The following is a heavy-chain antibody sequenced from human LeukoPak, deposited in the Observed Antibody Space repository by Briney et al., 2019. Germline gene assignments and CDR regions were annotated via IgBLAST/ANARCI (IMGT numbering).Heavy chain of an antibody. Sequence: PGGSLRLSCAASGFTFSSYGMHWVRQAPGKGLEWVAFIRYDGSDKYYADSVKGRFTISRDNSKNTLYLQMNSLRAEDTAVYYCAKERGGFYYDSSGYFDYWGQGTLVTVSS. CDR1: GFTFSSYG. V-gene: IGHV3-30*02. CDR2: IRYDGSDK. CDR3: AKERGGFYYDSSGYFDY. J-gene: IGHJ4*02. D-gene: IGHD3-22*01.